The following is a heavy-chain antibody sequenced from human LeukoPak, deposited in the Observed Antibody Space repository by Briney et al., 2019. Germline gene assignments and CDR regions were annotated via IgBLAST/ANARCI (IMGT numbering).Heavy chain of an antibody. J-gene: IGHJ4*02. V-gene: IGHV3-21*01. D-gene: IGHD4-17*01. CDR3: ARDLAYGDDGL. CDR2: ISSSSSYI. Sequence: GGSLRLSCAASGFTLSNYSMNWARQAPGKGLEWVAFISSSSSYIFYADSLKGRFTISRDNAKNSLYLQMNSLRADDTAVYYCARDLAYGDDGLWGQGTLVTVSS. CDR1: GFTLSNYS.